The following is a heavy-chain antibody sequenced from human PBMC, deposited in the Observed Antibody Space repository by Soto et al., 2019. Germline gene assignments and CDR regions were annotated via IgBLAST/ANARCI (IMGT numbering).Heavy chain of an antibody. J-gene: IGHJ6*02. V-gene: IGHV1-18*01. Sequence: QVQLVQSGAEVKKPGASVKVSCKASGYTFTSYGISWVRQAPGQGLEWMGWISAYNGNTNYAQKLQGRVTMTTDTSTSTAYMELRSLRSDDTAVYYCARVNEGLLGYCISTSCFNYYGMDVWGQGTTVTVSS. CDR2: ISAYNGNT. D-gene: IGHD2-2*01. CDR1: GYTFTSYG. CDR3: ARVNEGLLGYCISTSCFNYYGMDV.